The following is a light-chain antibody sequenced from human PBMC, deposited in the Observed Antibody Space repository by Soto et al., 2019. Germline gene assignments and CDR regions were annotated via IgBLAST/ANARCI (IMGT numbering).Light chain of an antibody. J-gene: IGKJ4*01. Sequence: DIVMTQSPDSLAVSLGERATINCKSSQSVLYGSSNKNYLAWYQQKPGQPPKLLIYWASTRESGVPDRFSGSGSGTDFTLTISSLQAEDVAVYYCQQCYSIPLTFGGGTKVEIK. CDR2: WAS. CDR1: QSVLYGSSNKNY. V-gene: IGKV4-1*01. CDR3: QQCYSIPLT.